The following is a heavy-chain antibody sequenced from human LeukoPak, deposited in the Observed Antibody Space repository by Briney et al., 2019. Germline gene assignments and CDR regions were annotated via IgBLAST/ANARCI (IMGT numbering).Heavy chain of an antibody. CDR1: GFTFSSYG. J-gene: IGHJ4*02. D-gene: IGHD4-17*01. V-gene: IGHV3-33*08. Sequence: PGGSLRLSCAASGFTFSSYGIHWVRQAPGKGLEWVAVIWYDGSNKYYADSVKGRFTISRDNSKNTLHLQMNSLRAEDTAVYYCARDVGAYGDYPGGFDSWGQGTLVTVSS. CDR3: ARDVGAYGDYPGGFDS. CDR2: IWYDGSNK.